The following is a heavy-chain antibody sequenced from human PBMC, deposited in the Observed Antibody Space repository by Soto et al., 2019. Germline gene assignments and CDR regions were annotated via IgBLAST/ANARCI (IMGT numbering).Heavy chain of an antibody. CDR3: AKGTSQNCDFLLIV. Sequence: QVQLVESGGGVVQPGRSLRLSCAASGFTFSNFGIHWVRQAPGKGPEWLAAISYDGSTEVYVDSVKGRFTISRDNPKNTRYLQMNSRRLEDTAVYYWAKGTSQNCDFLLIVWGPGTLVTVSS. V-gene: IGHV3-30*18. CDR1: GFTFSNFG. D-gene: IGHD3-9*01. J-gene: IGHJ4*02. CDR2: ISYDGSTE.